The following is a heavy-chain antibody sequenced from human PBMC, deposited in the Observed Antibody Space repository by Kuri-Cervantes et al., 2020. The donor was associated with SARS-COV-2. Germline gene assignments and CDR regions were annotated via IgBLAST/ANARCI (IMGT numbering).Heavy chain of an antibody. CDR2: VRQDGRDK. D-gene: IGHD2-2*01. J-gene: IGHJ4*02. CDR3: ARYCTSISCESAIDF. Sequence: GESLKISCAASGFTFSSYWMTWVRQAPGKGLDWVANVRQDGRDKHYGDSVKGRFTISRDNTKNSLYLQMDSLTAEDTAVYYCARYCTSISCESAIDFWGQGTLVTVSS. V-gene: IGHV3-7*03. CDR1: GFTFSSYW.